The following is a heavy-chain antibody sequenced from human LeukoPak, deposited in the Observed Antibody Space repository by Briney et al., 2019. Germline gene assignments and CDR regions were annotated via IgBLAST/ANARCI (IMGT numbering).Heavy chain of an antibody. CDR3: VRRHDY. CDR1: GFDVNDNF. Sequence: PGGSLRLSYVASGFDVNDNFMIWVRQAPGQGLEWVSIIYASGGTYHAESVKGRFNAFRDTSKNTIFLQMNNLRADDTAVYYCVRRHDYWGQGTLVTVSS. CDR2: IYASGGT. V-gene: IGHV3-53*01. J-gene: IGHJ4*02.